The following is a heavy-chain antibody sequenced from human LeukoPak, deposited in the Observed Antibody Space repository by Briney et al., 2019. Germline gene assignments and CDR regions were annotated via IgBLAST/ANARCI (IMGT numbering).Heavy chain of an antibody. CDR2: ISGSGGST. D-gene: IGHD1-26*01. J-gene: IGHJ6*02. Sequence: PGGSLRLSCVASGFTFSSYAMYWVRQAPGKGLEWVSGISGSGGSTYYADSVKGRFTISRDNSKNTVDLQMNSLRAEDTAVHYCAKRTSGGGSNYYAMDVWGQGTTVTVSS. CDR1: GFTFSSYA. V-gene: IGHV3-23*01. CDR3: AKRTSGGGSNYYAMDV.